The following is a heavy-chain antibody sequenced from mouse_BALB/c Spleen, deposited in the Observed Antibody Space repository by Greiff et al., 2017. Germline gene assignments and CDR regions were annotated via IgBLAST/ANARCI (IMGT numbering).Heavy chain of an antibody. CDR1: GFDFSRYW. V-gene: IGHV4-1*02. CDR3: AKEFITTGDY. J-gene: IGHJ4*01. Sequence: EVKLQESGGGLVQPGGSLKLSCAASGFDFSRYWMSWVRQAPGKGLEWIGEINPDSSTINYTPSLKDKFIISRDNAKNTLYLQMSKVRSEDTALYYCAKEFITTGDYWGQGTSVTVSS. CDR2: INPDSSTI. D-gene: IGHD1-2*01.